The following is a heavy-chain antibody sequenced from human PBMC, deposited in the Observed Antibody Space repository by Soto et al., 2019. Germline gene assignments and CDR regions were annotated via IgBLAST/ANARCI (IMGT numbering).Heavy chain of an antibody. CDR1: GGSISSYY. CDR2: ISYSGNN. Sequence: SETLSLTCTVSGGSISSYYWSWIRQPPGKGLEWIGYISYSGNNNYNPSLKSRVTLSVDTSKNQFSLKLSSVTAADTAVYYCAREGVHSSGWYGDFDYWGQGTLVTVSS. J-gene: IGHJ4*02. V-gene: IGHV4-59*01. D-gene: IGHD6-19*01. CDR3: AREGVHSSGWYGDFDY.